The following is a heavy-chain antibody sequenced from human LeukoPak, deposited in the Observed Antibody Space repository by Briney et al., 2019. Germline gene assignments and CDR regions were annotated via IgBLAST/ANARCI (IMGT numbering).Heavy chain of an antibody. CDR2: IYSGST. D-gene: IGHD5-18*01. CDR1: GGSISSYY. CDR3: ARGFEYNYRYTFGY. V-gene: IGHV4-59*01. J-gene: IGHJ4*02. Sequence: SETLSLTCTVSGGSISSYYWSWIRQPPGKGLEWIGYIYSGSTDYNPSLKSRVTISVDTSKNQFSLQLSSVTAADTAVYYCARGFEYNYRYTFGYWGQGTLVTVSS.